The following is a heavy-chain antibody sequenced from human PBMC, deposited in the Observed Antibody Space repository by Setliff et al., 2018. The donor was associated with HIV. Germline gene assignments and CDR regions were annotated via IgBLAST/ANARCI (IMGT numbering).Heavy chain of an antibody. J-gene: IGHJ4*02. CDR2: IYYSGST. Sequence: SETLSLTCTVSGGSISSSSYYWGWIRQPPGKGLEWIGSIYYSGSTYYNPSLKSRVTISVDTSKNQFSLNLSSVTAADTAVYYCARVTYDYDRSSPLYYFDYWGQGTLVTVSS. D-gene: IGHD3-22*01. CDR1: GGSISSSSYY. V-gene: IGHV4-39*07. CDR3: ARVTYDYDRSSPLYYFDY.